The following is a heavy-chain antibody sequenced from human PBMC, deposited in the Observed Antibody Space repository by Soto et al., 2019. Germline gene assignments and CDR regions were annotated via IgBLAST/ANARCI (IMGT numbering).Heavy chain of an antibody. V-gene: IGHV3-74*01. J-gene: IGHJ4*02. CDR3: ARDIRGSNF. D-gene: IGHD2-2*02. CDR1: GFIFSNYW. Sequence: EVQLVESGGGLVQPGGSLRLSCAASGFIFSNYWMHWVRQGPGKGLVWVSRINEDGSRMYYADSVRGRFAISRDNAKKTVYLQMNSVTAEDTGVYYCARDIRGSNFWGQGTLVTVSS. CDR2: INEDGSRM.